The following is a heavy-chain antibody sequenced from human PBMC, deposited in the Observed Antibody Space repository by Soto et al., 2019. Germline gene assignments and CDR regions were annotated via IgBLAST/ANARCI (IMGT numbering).Heavy chain of an antibody. V-gene: IGHV3-21*01. Sequence: EVQLVESGGGLVKPGGSLRLSCAASGFTFSSYSMNWVRQAPGKGLEWVSSISSSSSYIYYADSVKGRFTISRDNAKNSLYLQMNSLRAEDTAVYYCARVKIPWSHYYYYMDVWGKGTTVTVSS. CDR2: ISSSSSYI. D-gene: IGHD2-8*02. CDR1: GFTFSSYS. CDR3: ARVKIPWSHYYYYMDV. J-gene: IGHJ6*03.